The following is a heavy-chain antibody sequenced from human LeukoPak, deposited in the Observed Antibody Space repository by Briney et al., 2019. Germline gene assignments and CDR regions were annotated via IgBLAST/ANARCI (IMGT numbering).Heavy chain of an antibody. CDR1: GFTFGDYA. V-gene: IGHV3-49*03. CDR3: TRGLYSSGLGAFDI. D-gene: IGHD6-19*01. Sequence: GGSLRLSCTASGFTFGDYAMSWFRQAPGKGLEWIGFIRSKAYGGTTEYAASVKGRFTISRDDSKSIAYLQMNSLKTEDTAVYYCTRGLYSSGLGAFDIWGQGTMVTVSS. CDR2: IRSKAYGGTT. J-gene: IGHJ3*02.